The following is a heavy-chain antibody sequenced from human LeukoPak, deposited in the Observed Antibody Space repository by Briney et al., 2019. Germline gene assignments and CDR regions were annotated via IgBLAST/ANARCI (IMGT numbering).Heavy chain of an antibody. CDR1: GFTFSNAW. CDR2: ISYDGSIK. CDR3: AKYGMTTVTYIDY. J-gene: IGHJ4*02. Sequence: GGFLRLSCAASGFTFSNAWMSWVRQAPGKGLEWVAVISYDGSIKYYADSVKGRFTISRDSSKNTLYLQMNSLRAEDTAVYYCAKYGMTTVTYIDYWGQGTLVTVSS. V-gene: IGHV3-30*18. D-gene: IGHD4-17*01.